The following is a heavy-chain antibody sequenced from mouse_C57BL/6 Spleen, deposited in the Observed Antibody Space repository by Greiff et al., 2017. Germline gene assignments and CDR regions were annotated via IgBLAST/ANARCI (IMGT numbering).Heavy chain of an antibody. D-gene: IGHD6-5*01. CDR1: GYTFTDYN. Sequence: EVQLKESGPELVKPGASVKIPCKASGYTFTDYNMDWVKQSHGKSLEWIGDINPNNGGTNYNQKFKGKATLTVDKSSSTAYLELRSLTSEDTAVYYCARSPYAYYYAMDYWGQGTSVTVSS. V-gene: IGHV1-18*01. J-gene: IGHJ4*01. CDR2: INPNNGGT. CDR3: ARSPYAYYYAMDY.